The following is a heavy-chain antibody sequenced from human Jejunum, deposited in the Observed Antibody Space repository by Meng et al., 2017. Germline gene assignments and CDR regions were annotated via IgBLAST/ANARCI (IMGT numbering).Heavy chain of an antibody. CDR1: GGSISTSDW. CDR3: AREWSGSYRHFDY. V-gene: IGHV4-4*02. J-gene: IGHJ4*02. Sequence: QGQLQESGPGLLQPSGTLSLTCAVSGGSISTSDWWSWVRQPPGKGLEWIGEIHHSGSTNYNPSLKSRVTISVDKSKNQFSLKLNSVTAADTAVYYCAREWSGSYRHFDYWGQGTLVTVSS. D-gene: IGHD1-26*01. CDR2: IHHSGST.